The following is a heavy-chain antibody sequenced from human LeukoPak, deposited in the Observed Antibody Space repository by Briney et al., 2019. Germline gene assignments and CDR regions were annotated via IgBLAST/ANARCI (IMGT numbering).Heavy chain of an antibody. J-gene: IGHJ3*02. CDR3: AREYYDFWSGTGDAFDI. V-gene: IGHV3-48*04. Sequence: GGSLRLSCAASGFTFSSYSMNWVRQAPGKGLEWVSYISSSSSTIYYGDSVKGRFTISRDNAKNSMYLQMNSLRAEETAVYYCAREYYDFWSGTGDAFDIWGQGTMVTVSS. D-gene: IGHD3-3*01. CDR2: ISSSSSTI. CDR1: GFTFSSYS.